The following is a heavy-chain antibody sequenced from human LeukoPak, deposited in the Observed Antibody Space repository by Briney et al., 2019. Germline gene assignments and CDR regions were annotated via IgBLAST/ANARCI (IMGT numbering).Heavy chain of an antibody. Sequence: GGSLRLSCAASGFTFSSYSMNWVRQAPGKGLEWVSTLSSSGGSTYYAESVKGRFTISRDNSKSTLFLQMASLRDEDTAIYYCAKFSGGLGYFDYWGQGTLVTVSS. D-gene: IGHD3-16*01. CDR3: AKFSGGLGYFDY. CDR1: GFTFSSYS. J-gene: IGHJ4*02. CDR2: LSSSGGST. V-gene: IGHV3-23*01.